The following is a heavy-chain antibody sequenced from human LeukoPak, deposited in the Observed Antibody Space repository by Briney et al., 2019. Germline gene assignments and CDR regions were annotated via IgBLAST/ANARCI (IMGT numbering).Heavy chain of an antibody. CDR1: GFTVRSNY. CDR3: ARGIAAAHDAFDI. V-gene: IGHV3-53*01. Sequence: GGSLRLSCAASGFTVRSNYMSWVRQAPGKGLEWVSVIYSGGSTYYADSVKGRFIISRDNPKNTLYLQMNSLRAEDTAVYYCARGIAAAHDAFDIWGQGTMVTVSS. J-gene: IGHJ3*02. CDR2: IYSGGST. D-gene: IGHD6-13*01.